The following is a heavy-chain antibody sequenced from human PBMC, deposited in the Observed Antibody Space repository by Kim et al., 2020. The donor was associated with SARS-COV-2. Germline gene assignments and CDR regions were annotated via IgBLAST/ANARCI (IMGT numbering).Heavy chain of an antibody. Sequence: SETLSLTCTVSGGSISSSSYYWGWIRQPPGKGLEWIGSIYYSGSTYYNPSLKSRVTISVDTSKNQFSLKLSSVTAADTAVYYCARRYYDFWSGYYHDAFDIWGQGTMVTVSS. D-gene: IGHD3-3*01. CDR2: IYYSGST. CDR3: ARRYYDFWSGYYHDAFDI. J-gene: IGHJ3*02. V-gene: IGHV4-39*01. CDR1: GGSISSSSYY.